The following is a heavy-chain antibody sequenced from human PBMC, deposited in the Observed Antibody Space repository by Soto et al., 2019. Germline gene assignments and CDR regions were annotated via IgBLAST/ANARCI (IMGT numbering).Heavy chain of an antibody. Sequence: QVQLQESGPGLVQPSGTLSLTCTVSGGSINGYWSWVRQPPGKGLEWIGEIHHSGSTKYNPSLKSRGTISIDKSKNQFSLNLSSVTAADTAVYYCARHGGFYFDYWGQGTLVPVSS. CDR3: ARHGGFYFDY. CDR2: IHHSGST. J-gene: IGHJ4*02. V-gene: IGHV4-4*02. CDR1: GGSINGY. D-gene: IGHD3-16*01.